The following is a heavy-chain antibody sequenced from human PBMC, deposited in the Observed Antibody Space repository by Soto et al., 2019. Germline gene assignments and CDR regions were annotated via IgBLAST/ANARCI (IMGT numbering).Heavy chain of an antibody. Sequence: QVQLVQSGAEVKKPGASVKVSCKAPGYTFASYYMHWVRQAPGQGLEWMGIINPSGGSTSSAQKFQDRVTMTRDTSTTTVYMELSSLRSEDTAVYYCARDAVAATTNWFDPWGQGTLVTVSS. CDR1: GYTFASYY. J-gene: IGHJ5*02. CDR3: ARDAVAATTNWFDP. V-gene: IGHV1-46*01. D-gene: IGHD2-15*01. CDR2: INPSGGST.